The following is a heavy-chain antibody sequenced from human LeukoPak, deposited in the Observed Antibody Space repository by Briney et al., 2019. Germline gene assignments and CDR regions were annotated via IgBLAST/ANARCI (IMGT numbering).Heavy chain of an antibody. Sequence: VASVKVSCKASGYTFTGYFMHWVRQAPRQGLEWMRWINPNSGGTNYAQKFQGRVTMTRDTSISTAYMELSRLRSDDTAVYYCAEGELLDYWGQGTLVTVSS. V-gene: IGHV1-2*02. CDR3: AEGELLDY. CDR1: GYTFTGYF. J-gene: IGHJ4*02. D-gene: IGHD1-26*01. CDR2: INPNSGGT.